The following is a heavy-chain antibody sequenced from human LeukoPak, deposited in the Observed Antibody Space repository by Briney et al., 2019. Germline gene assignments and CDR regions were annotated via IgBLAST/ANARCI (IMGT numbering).Heavy chain of an antibody. D-gene: IGHD6-13*01. J-gene: IGHJ1*01. V-gene: IGHV4-59*08. CDR2: IYYSGST. CDR3: AGRSSWYSYFQH. Sequence: SETLSLTCTVSGGSMSPYHWGWIRQPPGKGLEWTGYIYYSGSTNYNPSLNSRVTISVDTSKNQFSLKLSSVTAADTAVYYCAGRSSWYSYFQHWGQGTLVTVSS. CDR1: GGSMSPYH.